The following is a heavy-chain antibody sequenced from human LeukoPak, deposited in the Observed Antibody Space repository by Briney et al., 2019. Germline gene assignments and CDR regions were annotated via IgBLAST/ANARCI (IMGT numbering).Heavy chain of an antibody. CDR1: GGSISSGSYY. J-gene: IGHJ4*02. D-gene: IGHD3-9*01. V-gene: IGHV4-61*02. Sequence: PSQTLSLTCTVSGGSISSGSYYWSWIRQPAGKGLEWIGCIYTSGSTNYNPSLKSRVTISVDTSKNQFSLKLSSVTAADTAVYYCARGKLRYFDWLPLPDYWGQGTLVTVSS. CDR2: IYTSGST. CDR3: ARGKLRYFDWLPLPDY.